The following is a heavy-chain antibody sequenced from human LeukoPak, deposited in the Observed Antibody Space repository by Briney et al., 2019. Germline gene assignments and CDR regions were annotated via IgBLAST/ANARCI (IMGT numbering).Heavy chain of an antibody. J-gene: IGHJ3*02. CDR1: GFTFSSYG. D-gene: IGHD3-3*01. Sequence: GGSLRLSCAASGFTFSSYGMHWVRQAPGKGLEWVAFIRYDGSNKYYADSVKGRFTISSDNSKNTLYLQMNSLRAEDTAVYYCAKSPRNDFWSGYPIPLGAFDIWGQGTMVTVSS. CDR2: IRYDGSNK. V-gene: IGHV3-30*02. CDR3: AKSPRNDFWSGYPIPLGAFDI.